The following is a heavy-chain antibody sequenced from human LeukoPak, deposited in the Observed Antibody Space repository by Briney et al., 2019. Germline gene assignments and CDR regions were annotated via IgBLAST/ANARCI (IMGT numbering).Heavy chain of an antibody. V-gene: IGHV1-18*01. J-gene: IGHJ6*03. Sequence: ASVKVSCKASGYTFTSYGISWVRQAPGQGLEWMGWISAYNGNTNYAQKLQGRVTMNTDTSTSTAYMELRSLRSDDTAVYYCARQAVAGTTGYYYYYMDVWGKGTTVTVSS. D-gene: IGHD6-19*01. CDR3: ARQAVAGTTGYYYYYMDV. CDR2: ISAYNGNT. CDR1: GYTFTSYG.